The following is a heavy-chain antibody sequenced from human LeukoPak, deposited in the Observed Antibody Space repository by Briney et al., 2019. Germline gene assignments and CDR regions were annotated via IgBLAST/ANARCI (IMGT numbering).Heavy chain of an antibody. D-gene: IGHD3-10*01. CDR1: GFTFSSYG. J-gene: IGHJ6*02. Sequence: GGSLRLSCAASGFTFSSYGMHWVRQAPGKGLEWVAVISYDGSNKYYADSVKGRFTISRDNSKNTLYLQMNSLRAEDTAVYYCAKDPHYGSGARIVYYYYGMDVWGQGTTVTVSS. CDR3: AKDPHYGSGARIVYYYYGMDV. CDR2: ISYDGSNK. V-gene: IGHV3-30*18.